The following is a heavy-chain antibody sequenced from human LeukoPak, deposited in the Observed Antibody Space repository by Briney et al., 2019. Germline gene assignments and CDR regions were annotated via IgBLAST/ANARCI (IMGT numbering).Heavy chain of an antibody. Sequence: SETLSLTCAVYGGSFSGYYWSWIRQPPGKGLEWIGEINHSGSTNYNPSLKSRVTISVDTSKNQFSLKLSSVTATDTAVYYCARDCSGGSCYGAFDIWGQGTMVTVSS. J-gene: IGHJ3*02. D-gene: IGHD2-15*01. V-gene: IGHV4-34*01. CDR1: GGSFSGYY. CDR3: ARDCSGGSCYGAFDI. CDR2: INHSGST.